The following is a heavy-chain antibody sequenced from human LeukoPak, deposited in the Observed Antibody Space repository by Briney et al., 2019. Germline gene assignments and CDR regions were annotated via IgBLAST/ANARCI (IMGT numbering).Heavy chain of an antibody. CDR2: ISGGGVTT. Sequence: GGSLRLSCVGSGFTSIAYALTWARQAPGKGLEWVSGISGGGVTTYYADSVKGRFTISRDNSKNTLYLQMNSLRSDDTAVYYCARALSSSWHYFDYWGQGTLVTVSS. CDR3: ARALSSSWHYFDY. CDR1: GFTSIAYA. J-gene: IGHJ4*02. V-gene: IGHV3-23*01. D-gene: IGHD6-13*01.